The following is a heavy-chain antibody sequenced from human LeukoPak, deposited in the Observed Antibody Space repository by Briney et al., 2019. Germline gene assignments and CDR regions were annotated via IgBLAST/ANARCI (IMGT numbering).Heavy chain of an antibody. CDR1: GLTVSSNY. Sequence: GGSLRLSCAASGLTVSSNYMSGVRQAPGKGLEWVSVIYTGGITYYADSVKGRFTISRDNSKNTLYLQMNSLRAEDTAVYYCARVRASQRISDYWGQGTLVTVSS. CDR3: ARVRASQRISDY. V-gene: IGHV3-53*01. D-gene: IGHD2-2*01. J-gene: IGHJ4*02. CDR2: IYTGGIT.